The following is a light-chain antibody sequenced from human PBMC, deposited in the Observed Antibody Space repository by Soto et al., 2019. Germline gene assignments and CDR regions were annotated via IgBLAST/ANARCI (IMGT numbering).Light chain of an antibody. CDR2: LGS. V-gene: IGKV2-28*01. CDR3: MQTLQTPPWT. CDR1: QSLLHSKGYNY. Sequence: DLVLTQSPLSLPVTPGEPASISCRSSQSLLHSKGYNYLDWYLQKPGQSPRLLIYLGSNRASGVPDRFSGSGSGTDFTLKISRVEAEDVGVYYCMQTLQTPPWTFGQGTKVEIK. J-gene: IGKJ1*01.